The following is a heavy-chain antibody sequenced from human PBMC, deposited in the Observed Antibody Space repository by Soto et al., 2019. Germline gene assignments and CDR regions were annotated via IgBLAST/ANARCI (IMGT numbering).Heavy chain of an antibody. Sequence: PSETLSLTCTVSGGSIKSNDYHWSWTRQSPAKGLEWIGYIHNSGTSFYNPSLRGRVTVILDTSRSQFSLTLASVTAADTAVYYCVREERIAAPQLDYWGQGIPVTVSS. CDR1: GGSIKSNDYH. CDR3: VREERIAAPQLDY. J-gene: IGHJ4*02. V-gene: IGHV4-30-4*01. D-gene: IGHD6-6*01. CDR2: IHNSGTS.